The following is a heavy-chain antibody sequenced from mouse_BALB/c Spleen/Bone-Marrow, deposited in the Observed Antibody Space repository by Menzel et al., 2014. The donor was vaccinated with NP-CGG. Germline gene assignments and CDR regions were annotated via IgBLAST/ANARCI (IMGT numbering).Heavy chain of an antibody. D-gene: IGHD2-3*01. J-gene: IGHJ3*01. V-gene: IGHV3-1*02. CDR2: INDSGST. CDR3: ARRDDGYYGHFAY. Sequence: EVQLQQSGPDLVKPSQSLSLTCTVSGYSITSGFICHWLRQFPGDKLEWMYYINDSGSTNYNPSLKSRLSITRDKPKNQFFLQLNSVTTEETAAYYCARRDDGYYGHFAYWGQGTLVTVS. CDR1: GYSITSGFI.